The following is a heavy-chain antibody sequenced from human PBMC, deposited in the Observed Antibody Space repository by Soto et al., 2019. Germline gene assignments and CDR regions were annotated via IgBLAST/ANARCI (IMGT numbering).Heavy chain of an antibody. V-gene: IGHV3-72*01. J-gene: IGHJ4*02. CDR1: SIKENY. CDR2: TKNKANSYTT. CDR3: ARVALRGGFDY. Sequence: SIKENYIDRVRQAPGKGLEWVGRTKNKANSYTTEYAASVKGRFTISRDGSKKSLYLQMNSLKTEDTDVYYCARVALRGGFDYWGRGTL.